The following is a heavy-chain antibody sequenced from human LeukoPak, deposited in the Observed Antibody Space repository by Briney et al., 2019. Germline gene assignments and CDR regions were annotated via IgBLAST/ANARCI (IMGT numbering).Heavy chain of an antibody. CDR1: GFMFSSYA. V-gene: IGHV3-30-3*01. CDR2: ISYDGSST. CDR3: ARDSSDANIGY. Sequence: GGSLRLSCAASGFMFSSYAMHWVRQAPGKGLEWLAVISYDGSSTYYADSVKGRFTISRDNSKNTLYLQMSSLRPEDTAVYYCARDSSDANIGYWGQGTLVTVSS. D-gene: IGHD1/OR15-1a*01. J-gene: IGHJ4*02.